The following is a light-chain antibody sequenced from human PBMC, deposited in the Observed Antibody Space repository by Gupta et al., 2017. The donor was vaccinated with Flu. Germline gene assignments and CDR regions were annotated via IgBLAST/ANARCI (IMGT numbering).Light chain of an antibody. CDR3: QRHGGSPKWT. Sequence: EIVLTQSPGTLSLSPGERATLSCRASQSLSANFLAWYQQKPGQAPRLLIYSASSRATGIPDRFSGSGSGTDFTLTISRLEPEDFAVYYCQRHGGSPKWTFGQGTKVEIK. CDR1: QSLSANF. CDR2: SAS. J-gene: IGKJ1*01. V-gene: IGKV3-20*01.